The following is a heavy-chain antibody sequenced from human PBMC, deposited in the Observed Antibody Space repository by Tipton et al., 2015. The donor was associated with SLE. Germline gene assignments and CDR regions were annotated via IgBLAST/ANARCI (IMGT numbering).Heavy chain of an antibody. CDR2: INHSGST. V-gene: IGHV4-34*01. D-gene: IGHD6-13*01. CDR3: ARGHSSSWSFDY. Sequence: LRLSCAASGFPFSSYEMNWVRQAPGKGLEWVGEINHSGSTNYNPSLKSRVTISVDTSKNQFSLKLSSVTAADTAVYYCARGHSSSWSFDYWGQGTLVTVSS. J-gene: IGHJ4*02. CDR1: GFPFSSYE.